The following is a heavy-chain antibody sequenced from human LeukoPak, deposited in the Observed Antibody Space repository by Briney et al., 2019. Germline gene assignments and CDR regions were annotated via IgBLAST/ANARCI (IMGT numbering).Heavy chain of an antibody. CDR3: AKDPQDFYGSSGYRPERY. CDR2: ISYDGTDK. J-gene: IGHJ4*02. V-gene: IGHV3-30*18. D-gene: IGHD3-22*01. CDR1: GFTFSSYG. Sequence: GGSLRLSCAASGFTFSSYGMHWVRQAPGKGLEWVTLISYDGTDKYYAASVRGRFTISRDNSKNTLYLQMNSLRPEDTGVYYCAKDPQDFYGSSGYRPERYWGQGTLVTVSS.